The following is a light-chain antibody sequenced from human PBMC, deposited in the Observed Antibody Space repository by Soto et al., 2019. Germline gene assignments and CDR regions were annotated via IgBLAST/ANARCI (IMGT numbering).Light chain of an antibody. V-gene: IGKV3-15*01. CDR1: QSVSSN. J-gene: IGKJ4*01. CDR2: GAF. CDR3: QQYNNFPLT. Sequence: EIVMTQSPVTLSVSPGERATLSCRASQSVSSNLAWYQQKPGQAPSLLIYGAFTRATGIPARFSGTGSGTEFTLTISSLQSEDFATYYCQQYNNFPLTFGGGTRVEIK.